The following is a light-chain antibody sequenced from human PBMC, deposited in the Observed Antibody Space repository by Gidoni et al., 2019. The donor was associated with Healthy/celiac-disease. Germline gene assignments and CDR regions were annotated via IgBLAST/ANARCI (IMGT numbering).Light chain of an antibody. CDR3: QQRSNWPYT. Sequence: EILSTQSPATLSLSPGERATLPCRASQSVSSYLAWYQQKPGQAPRLLIYDASTRATGIPARFSGSGSGTDFTLTISSLEPEDFAVYYCQQRSNWPYTFGQGTKLEIK. CDR2: DAS. CDR1: QSVSSY. V-gene: IGKV3-11*01. J-gene: IGKJ2*01.